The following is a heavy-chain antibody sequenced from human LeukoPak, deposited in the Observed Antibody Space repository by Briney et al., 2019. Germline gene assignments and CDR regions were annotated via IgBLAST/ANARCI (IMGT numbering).Heavy chain of an antibody. CDR1: GFTFSSYA. CDR3: AKDRSPTVYYYDSSGPFDY. J-gene: IGHJ4*02. Sequence: GGSLRLSCAASGFTFSSYAMSWVRQAPGKGLEWVSAISGSGGSTYYADSVKGRFTISRDSSKNTLYLQMNSLRAEDTAVYYCAKDRSPTVYYYDSSGPFDYWGQGTLVTVSS. CDR2: ISGSGGST. V-gene: IGHV3-23*01. D-gene: IGHD3-22*01.